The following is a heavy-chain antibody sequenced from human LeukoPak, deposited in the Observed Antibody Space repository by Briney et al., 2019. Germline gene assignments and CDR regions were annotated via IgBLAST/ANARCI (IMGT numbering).Heavy chain of an antibody. CDR1: GGSFSGYY. J-gene: IGHJ6*03. D-gene: IGHD5-12*01. CDR3: ARGIVAAYYYYYMDV. CDR2: INHSGST. Sequence: PSETLSLTCAVYGGSFSGYYWSWIRQPPGKGLEWIGEINHSGSTNYNPSLKSRVTISVDTSKNQFSLKLSSVTAADTAVYYCARGIVAAYYYYYMDVWGKGTTVTVSS. V-gene: IGHV4-34*01.